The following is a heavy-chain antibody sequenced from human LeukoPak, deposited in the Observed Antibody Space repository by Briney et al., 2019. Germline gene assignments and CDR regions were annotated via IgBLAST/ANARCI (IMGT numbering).Heavy chain of an antibody. Sequence: ASVKVSCKASGGTFSSYAISWVRQAPGQGLEWMGWINPNSGGTNYAQKFQGRVTMTRDTSISTAYMELSRLRSDDTAVYYCATGDPFDYWGQGTLVTVSS. D-gene: IGHD4-17*01. J-gene: IGHJ4*02. CDR1: GGTFSSYA. V-gene: IGHV1-2*02. CDR2: INPNSGGT. CDR3: ATGDPFDY.